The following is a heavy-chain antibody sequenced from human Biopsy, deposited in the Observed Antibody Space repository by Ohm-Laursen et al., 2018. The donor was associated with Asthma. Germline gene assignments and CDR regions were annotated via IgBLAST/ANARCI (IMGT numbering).Heavy chain of an antibody. CDR2: IHYSGST. V-gene: IGHV4-59*12. CDR1: GGSISSYY. J-gene: IGHJ6*02. D-gene: IGHD1-26*01. Sequence: GTLSLTCTVSGGSISSYYWSWIRQPPGKGLEWIGNIHYSGSTYSNPSLKSRVTISVDTSKNQFSLRLTSVTAADTAVYYCARGSSSRLSQWELLVSGGKRAHSYYGMDVWGQGTTVTVSS. CDR3: ARGSSSRLSQWELLVSGGKRAHSYYGMDV.